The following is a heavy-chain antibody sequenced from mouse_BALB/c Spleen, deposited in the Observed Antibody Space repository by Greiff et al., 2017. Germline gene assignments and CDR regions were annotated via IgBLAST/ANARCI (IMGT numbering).Heavy chain of an antibody. CDR2: IWGDGST. CDR1: GFSLTGYG. D-gene: IGHD4-1*01. J-gene: IGHJ4*01. Sequence: VQLQQSGPGLVAPSQSLSITCTVSGFSLTGYGVNWVRQPPGKGLEWLGMIWGDGSTDYNSALKSRLSISKDNSKSQVFLKMNSLQTDDTARYYCARVGSYYAMDDWGQGTSVTVSS. CDR3: ARVGSYYAMDD. V-gene: IGHV2-6-7*01.